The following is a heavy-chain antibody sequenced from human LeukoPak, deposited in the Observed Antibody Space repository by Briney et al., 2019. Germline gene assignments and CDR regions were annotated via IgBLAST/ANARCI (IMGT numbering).Heavy chain of an antibody. D-gene: IGHD6-19*01. Sequence: SVKVSCKASGGTFNSYAISWVRQAPGQGLEWMGRIIPILGIANYAQKFQGRVTITADKSTSTAYMELSSLRSEDTAVYYCARDSLYFYSSGGDWFDPWGQGTLVTVSS. CDR2: IIPILGIA. CDR3: ARDSLYFYSSGGDWFDP. V-gene: IGHV1-69*04. CDR1: GGTFNSYA. J-gene: IGHJ5*02.